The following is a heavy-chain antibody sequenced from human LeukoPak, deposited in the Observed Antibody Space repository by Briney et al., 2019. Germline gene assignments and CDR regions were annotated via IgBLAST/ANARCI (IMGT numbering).Heavy chain of an antibody. CDR2: FDPEDGET. J-gene: IGHJ5*02. V-gene: IGHV1-24*01. Sequence: GASVKVSCKVSGYTLTELSMHWVRQAPGKGLGWMGGFDPEDGETIYAQKFQGRVTMTEDTSTDTAYMELSSLRPEDTAVYYCARDRGLLWFGELSFDPWGQGTLVTVSS. CDR3: ARDRGLLWFGELSFDP. CDR1: GYTLTELS. D-gene: IGHD3-10*01.